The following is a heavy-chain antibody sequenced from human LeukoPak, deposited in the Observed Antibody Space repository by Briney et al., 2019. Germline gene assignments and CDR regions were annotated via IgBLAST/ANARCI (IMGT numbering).Heavy chain of an antibody. Sequence: PSETLSLTCTVSGDTIRSYYWSWIRQPPGKGLEWIGYIYYTGSTNYNPSLKSRATISVDTSKNQFSLKLSSVTAADTAVYYCAARYFYDSNTYYGLNFQHWGQGTLVTVSS. CDR1: GDTIRSYY. CDR2: IYYTGST. J-gene: IGHJ1*01. V-gene: IGHV4-59*01. CDR3: AARYFYDSNTYYGLNFQH. D-gene: IGHD3-22*01.